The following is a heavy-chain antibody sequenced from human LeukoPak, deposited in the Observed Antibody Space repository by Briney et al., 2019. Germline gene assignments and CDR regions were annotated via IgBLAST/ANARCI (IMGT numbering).Heavy chain of an antibody. CDR1: GFTFSSYG. J-gene: IGHJ3*02. CDR2: ISYDGSNK. V-gene: IGHV3-30*18. CDR3: ANEMVYDYYYDSSGYYYGGGAFDI. Sequence: GRSLRLPCAASGFTFSSYGMHWVRQAPGKGLEWVAVISYDGSNKYYADSVKGRFTISRDNSKNTLYLQMNSLRAEDTAVYYCANEMVYDYYYDSSGYYYGGGAFDIWGQGTMVTVSS. D-gene: IGHD3-22*01.